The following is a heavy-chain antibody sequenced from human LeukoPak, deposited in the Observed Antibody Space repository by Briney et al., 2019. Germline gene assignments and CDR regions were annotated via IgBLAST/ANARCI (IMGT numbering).Heavy chain of an antibody. D-gene: IGHD1-1*01. CDR3: ATTKQARRYFDY. V-gene: IGHV3-23*01. CDR2: ISTSGGNT. J-gene: IGHJ4*02. Sequence: GSLRLSCAGSGFTFSSNALSWVRQAPGKGLEWVSAISTSGGNTYYADSVRGRFTISRDNSKNTLYLQMNTLRAEDTAVYYCATTKQARRYFDYWGQGTLVTVSS. CDR1: GFTFSSNA.